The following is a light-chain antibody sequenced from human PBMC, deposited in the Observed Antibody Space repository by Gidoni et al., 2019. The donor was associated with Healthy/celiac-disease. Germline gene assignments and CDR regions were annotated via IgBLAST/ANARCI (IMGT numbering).Light chain of an antibody. CDR1: QGIRND. Sequence: AIQMTQSPSSLSASVGDRVTITCRASQGIRNDLGWYQQKPGKAPKLLIYAASRLQSGVPSRFLGSGSVTAFTLTISSLQPEDFATYYCLQDYNYPWTFGQGTKVEIK. J-gene: IGKJ1*01. CDR3: LQDYNYPWT. V-gene: IGKV1-6*01. CDR2: AAS.